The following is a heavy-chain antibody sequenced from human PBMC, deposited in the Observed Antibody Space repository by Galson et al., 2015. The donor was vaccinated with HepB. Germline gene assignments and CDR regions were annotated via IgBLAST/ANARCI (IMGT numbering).Heavy chain of an antibody. CDR2: IYYSGST. V-gene: IGHV4-59*01. CDR1: GGSFSSSY. D-gene: IGHD3-10*01. Sequence: QVQLQESGPGLVKPSETLSLTCTVSGGSFSSSYWSWIRQPPGKGLEWIGYIYYSGSTNYNPSLKSRVTISVDTSKNQFSLKLSSVTAADTAVYFCARGFGSAQYFPSFDYWGQGTLVTVSS. J-gene: IGHJ4*02. CDR3: ARGFGSAQYFPSFDY.